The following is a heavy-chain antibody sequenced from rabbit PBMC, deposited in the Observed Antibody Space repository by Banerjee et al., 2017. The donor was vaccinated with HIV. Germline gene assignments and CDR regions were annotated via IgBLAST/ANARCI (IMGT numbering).Heavy chain of an antibody. D-gene: IGHD6-1*01. CDR1: GFSFSNTYY. J-gene: IGHJ2*01. Sequence: QEQLEESGGDLVKPGASLTLTCTASGFSFSNTYYMCWVRQAPGKGLEWIACISGSTYYASWAKGRFTISKTSSTTVTLQMTSLTAADTATYFCARQGYTYGYAGYAYARDAFDPWGQGTLVTV. CDR3: ARQGYTYGYAGYAYARDAFDP. V-gene: IGHV1S45*01. CDR2: ISGST.